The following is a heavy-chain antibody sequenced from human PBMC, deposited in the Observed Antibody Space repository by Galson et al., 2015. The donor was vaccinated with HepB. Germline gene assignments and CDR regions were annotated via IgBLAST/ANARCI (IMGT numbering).Heavy chain of an antibody. CDR3: ARDKYDFWSGLIRGHMNY. V-gene: IGHV3-30*03. CDR2: ISYDGINK. J-gene: IGHJ4*02. Sequence: SLRLSCAASGFTFSSYGMHWVRQAPGKGLEWVAVISYDGINKYYPDSVKGRFTISRDNSKNTLYLQMNSLRAEDTAVYYCARDKYDFWSGLIRGHMNYWGQGTLVTVSS. D-gene: IGHD3-3*01. CDR1: GFTFSSYG.